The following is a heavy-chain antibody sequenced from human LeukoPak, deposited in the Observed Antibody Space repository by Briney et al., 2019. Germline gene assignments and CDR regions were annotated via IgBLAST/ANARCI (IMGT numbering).Heavy chain of an antibody. D-gene: IGHD4-17*01. CDR3: ARGLNRNDYGDYGY. J-gene: IGHJ4*02. Sequence: SGTLSLTCAVSGGSISSSNWWTWVRQPPGKGLEWIGEIYHSGSTNYNPSLQSRVTISVDKSKNQFSLKLSSVTAADTAVYYCARGLNRNDYGDYGYWGQGTLVTVSS. CDR2: IYHSGST. CDR1: GGSISSSNW. V-gene: IGHV4-4*02.